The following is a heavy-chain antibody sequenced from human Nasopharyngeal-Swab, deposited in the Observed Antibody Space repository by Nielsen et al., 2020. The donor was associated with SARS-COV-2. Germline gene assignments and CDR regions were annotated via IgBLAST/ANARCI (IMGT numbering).Heavy chain of an antibody. CDR1: GFTFSSYS. Sequence: GVLKISCAASGFTFSSYSMNWVRQAPGKGLEWVSSISSSSSYIYYADSVKGRFTISRDNARNSLYLQMNSLRAEDTAVYYCARESYDSSGYEYYFDYWGQGTLVTVSS. D-gene: IGHD3-22*01. V-gene: IGHV3-21*01. CDR2: ISSSSSYI. CDR3: ARESYDSSGYEYYFDY. J-gene: IGHJ4*02.